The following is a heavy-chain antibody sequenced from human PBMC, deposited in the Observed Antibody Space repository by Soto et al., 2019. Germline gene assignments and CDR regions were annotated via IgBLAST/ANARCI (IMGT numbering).Heavy chain of an antibody. CDR1: EITFSSYA. D-gene: IGHD6-19*01. CDR2: ISGSGDST. J-gene: IGHJ1*01. Sequence: GGSLSLSCATSEITFSSYAMYWVRQTPGKGLEWVSGISGSGDSTYYADSVKGRFTISRDNSKNTLYLQMNSLRAEDTAVYYCAKGAPGIAVAGTGYFQQWGQGTLVTVSS. V-gene: IGHV3-23*01. CDR3: AKGAPGIAVAGTGYFQQ.